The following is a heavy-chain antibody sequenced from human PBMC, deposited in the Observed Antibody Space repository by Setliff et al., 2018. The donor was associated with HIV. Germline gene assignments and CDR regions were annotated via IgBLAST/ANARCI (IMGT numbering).Heavy chain of an antibody. CDR1: GFTFSSYA. D-gene: IGHD3-22*01. CDR3: AKAARDYYDSSGYYIGIDY. CDR2: ISGSAGST. Sequence: GGSLRLSCAASGFTFSSYAMSWVRQAPGKGLDWVSAISGSAGSTYYADSVKGRFTISRDNSKSTLYLQMNSLRAEDTAVYYCAKAARDYYDSSGYYIGIDYWGRGTLVTAPQ. J-gene: IGHJ4*02. V-gene: IGHV3-23*01.